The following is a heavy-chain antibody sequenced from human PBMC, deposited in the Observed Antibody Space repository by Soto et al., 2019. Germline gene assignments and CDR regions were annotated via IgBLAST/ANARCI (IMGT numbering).Heavy chain of an antibody. Sequence: ASVKVSCKASGYTFTSYGISWVRQAPGQGREWMGWISAYNGNTNYAQKLQGRVTMTTDTSTSTAYMELRSLRSDDTAVYYCARVIQLWSHDAFDIWGQGTMVTVSS. V-gene: IGHV1-18*01. D-gene: IGHD5-18*01. J-gene: IGHJ3*02. CDR1: GYTFTSYG. CDR2: ISAYNGNT. CDR3: ARVIQLWSHDAFDI.